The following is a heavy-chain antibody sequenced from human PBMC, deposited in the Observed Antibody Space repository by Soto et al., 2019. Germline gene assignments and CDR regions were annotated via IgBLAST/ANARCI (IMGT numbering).Heavy chain of an antibody. CDR1: GGSISSYY. Sequence: SETLSLTCTVSGGSISSYYWSWIRQPPGKGLEWIGYIYYSGSTNYNPSLKSRVTISVDTSKNQFSLKLSSVTAADTAVYYCARTNCSGGSCYRLDYYYYGMDVWGQGTTVTVSS. CDR2: IYYSGST. D-gene: IGHD2-15*01. J-gene: IGHJ6*02. V-gene: IGHV4-59*01. CDR3: ARTNCSGGSCYRLDYYYYGMDV.